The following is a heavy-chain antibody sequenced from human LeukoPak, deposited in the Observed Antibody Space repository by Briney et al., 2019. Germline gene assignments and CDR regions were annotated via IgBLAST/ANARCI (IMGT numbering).Heavy chain of an antibody. J-gene: IGHJ4*02. CDR3: ARHTTNYFDY. CDR1: GGSISSGSYY. V-gene: IGHV4-61*02. CDR2: IYTSGST. Sequence: SETLSLTCTVSGGSISSGSYYWSWIRQPAGKGLEWIGRIYTSGSTNYNPSLKSRLTISVDTSKNQFSLKLSSVTAADTAVYYCARHTTNYFDYWGQGTLVTVSS. D-gene: IGHD1-26*01.